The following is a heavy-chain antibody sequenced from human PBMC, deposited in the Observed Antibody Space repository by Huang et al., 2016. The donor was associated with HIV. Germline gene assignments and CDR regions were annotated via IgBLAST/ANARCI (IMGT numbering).Heavy chain of an antibody. Sequence: EVQLVESGGGLVQPGGSLRLSCAASGFTFSSYWMHWVRQVPGKGLVGVSHIKSGGSSKSYADSVKGRFAISRDTAKNTLYLQMNSLRAEDTAVYYCARGSRQGKYYYGSGTAYWGQGTLVTVSS. V-gene: IGHV3-74*01. D-gene: IGHD3-10*01. CDR1: GFTFSSYW. CDR2: IKSGGSSK. CDR3: ARGSRQGKYYYGSGTAY. J-gene: IGHJ4*02.